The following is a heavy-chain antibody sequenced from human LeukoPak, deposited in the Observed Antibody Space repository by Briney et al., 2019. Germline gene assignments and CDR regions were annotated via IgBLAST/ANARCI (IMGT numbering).Heavy chain of an antibody. D-gene: IGHD3-22*01. J-gene: IGHJ4*02. Sequence: GGSLRLSCAASGFTFDDYAMHWVRQAPGKGLEWVSGISWNSGSIGYADSVKGRFTISRDNAKNSLYLQMNSLRAEDTAVYYCARDFHRRLYDSSAYYPYWGQGTLVTVSS. V-gene: IGHV3-9*01. CDR3: ARDFHRRLYDSSAYYPY. CDR2: ISWNSGSI. CDR1: GFTFDDYA.